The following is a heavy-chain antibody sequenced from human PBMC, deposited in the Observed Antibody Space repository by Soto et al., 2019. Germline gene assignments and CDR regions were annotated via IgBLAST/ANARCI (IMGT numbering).Heavy chain of an antibody. CDR3: ASSISLGRYYFDY. Sequence: ASVKVSFQASGYTFTSYGISWVRQAPGQGLEWMGWISAYNGNTNYAQKLQGRFTMTTDTSTSTAYMDLRSLRSDDTAVYYCASSISLGRYYFDYWGQGTLVTVSS. V-gene: IGHV1-18*01. J-gene: IGHJ4*02. D-gene: IGHD3-3*02. CDR1: GYTFTSYG. CDR2: ISAYNGNT.